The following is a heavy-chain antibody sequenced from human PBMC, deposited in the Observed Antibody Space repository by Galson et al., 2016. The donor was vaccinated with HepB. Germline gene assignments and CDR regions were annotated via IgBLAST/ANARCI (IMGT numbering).Heavy chain of an antibody. CDR3: AHIYCSGGSCSDFDS. Sequence: PALVKPTQTLTLTCTFSGFSLRTSGVGVGWIRQPPGKALEWLASIHWDDDKRYSPSLKSRLSITTDPSKNQVVFTMTNLDPVDPATYYCAHIYCSGGSCSDFDSWGQGTLVTVSS. D-gene: IGHD2-15*01. J-gene: IGHJ4*02. V-gene: IGHV2-5*02. CDR2: IHWDDDK. CDR1: GFSLRTSGVG.